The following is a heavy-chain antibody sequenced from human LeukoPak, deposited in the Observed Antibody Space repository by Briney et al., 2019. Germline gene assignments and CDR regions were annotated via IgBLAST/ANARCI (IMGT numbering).Heavy chain of an antibody. Sequence: PGGSLRLSCAASGFTFSSYSMTWVRQAPGKGLEWVSSISGSSSYIFYADSVKGRFTISRDNAKNSLYLQMNSLRAEDTAVYFCTRAYGSRSVFDYWGQGTLVTVSS. J-gene: IGHJ4*02. D-gene: IGHD3-10*01. V-gene: IGHV3-21*01. CDR2: ISGSSSYI. CDR3: TRAYGSRSVFDY. CDR1: GFTFSSYS.